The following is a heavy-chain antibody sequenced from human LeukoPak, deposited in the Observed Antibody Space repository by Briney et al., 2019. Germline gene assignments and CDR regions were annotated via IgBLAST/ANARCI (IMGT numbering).Heavy chain of an antibody. V-gene: IGHV3-30*03. CDR2: ISYDGSTK. Sequence: GGSLRLSCAASGFIFENYGMHWVRQAPGQGLQWVAVISYDGSTKYYGDSVKGRFTISRDNSKNTLFLELNSLRAEDTAVYYCATDAYFDMRGGPRRWGQGTLVSVSS. CDR3: ATDAYFDMRGGPRR. D-gene: IGHD3-9*01. CDR1: GFIFENYG. J-gene: IGHJ1*01.